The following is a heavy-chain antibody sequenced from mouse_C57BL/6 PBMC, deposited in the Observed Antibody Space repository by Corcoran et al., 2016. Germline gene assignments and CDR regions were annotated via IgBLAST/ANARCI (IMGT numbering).Heavy chain of an antibody. CDR3: ARGLYYFGY. CDR1: GYTFTSYW. CDR2: IDPSDSYT. Sequence: QVQLQQPGAELVKPGASVKLSCKASGYTFTSYWMQWVKQRPGQGLEWIGEIDPSDSYTNYNQKFKGKATLTVDTSSSTAYMQLSSLTSEDSAVYYCARGLYYFGYWGQGTTLTVSS. V-gene: IGHV1-50*01. J-gene: IGHJ2*01.